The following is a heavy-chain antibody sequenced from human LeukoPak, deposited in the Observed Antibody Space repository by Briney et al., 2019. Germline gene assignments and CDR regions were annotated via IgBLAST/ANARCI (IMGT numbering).Heavy chain of an antibody. D-gene: IGHD1-26*01. CDR3: ATQRWEKLHGSYYYDGMDV. J-gene: IGHJ6*02. CDR1: GYTFTNYD. V-gene: IGHV1-8*02. CDR2: MNPNSGNA. Sequence: GASVKVSCKASGYTFTNYDINWVRQASGQGLEWVGWMNPNSGNAGFAQKFKGRITMTGDTTTNTAYMEVFSLTSDDTAIYYCATQRWEKLHGSYYYDGMDVWGQGTTVTVSS.